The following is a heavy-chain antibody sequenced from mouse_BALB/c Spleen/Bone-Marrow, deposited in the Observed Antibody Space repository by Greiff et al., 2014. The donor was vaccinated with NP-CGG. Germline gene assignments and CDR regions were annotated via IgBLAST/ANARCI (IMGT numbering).Heavy chain of an antibody. CDR3: SYGSRAY. D-gene: IGHD1-1*01. V-gene: IGHV1S126*01. CDR1: GYSFTSYW. J-gene: IGHJ3*01. CDR2: IDPSDSET. Sequence: VQLQQSGPQLVRPGASVKISCKASGYSFTSYWMHWVKQRPGRGLEWTGMIDPSDSETRLNQKFKDKATLTVDKSSSTAYMQLSSPTSEDSALYYCSYGSRAYWGQGTLVTVSA.